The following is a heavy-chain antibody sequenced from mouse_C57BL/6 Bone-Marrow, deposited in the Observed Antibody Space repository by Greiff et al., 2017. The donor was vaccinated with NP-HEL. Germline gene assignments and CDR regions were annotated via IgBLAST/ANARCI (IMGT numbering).Heavy chain of an antibody. CDR2: IDPSDSYT. CDR3: ARDDYDEGGFAY. D-gene: IGHD2-4*01. J-gene: IGHJ3*01. CDR1: GYTFTSYW. Sequence: QVQLQQSGAELVKPGASVKLSCKASGYTFTSYWMQWVNQRPGQGLEWIGEIDPSDSYTNYNQKFKGKATLTVDTSSSTAYMQLSSLTSEDSAVYYCARDDYDEGGFAYWGQGTLVTVSA. V-gene: IGHV1-50*01.